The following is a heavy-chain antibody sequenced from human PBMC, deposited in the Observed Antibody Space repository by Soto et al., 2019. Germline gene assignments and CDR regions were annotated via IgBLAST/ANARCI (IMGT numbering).Heavy chain of an antibody. CDR1: GDSVSSISAA. V-gene: IGHV6-1*01. J-gene: IGHJ4*02. D-gene: IGHD3-16*02. CDR3: AREVHYDYIWGNYRPFDY. Sequence: SQTLSLTCAISGDSVSSISAAWNWIRQSPSRGLEWLGRTYYRSKWYNDYAVSVKGRITINPDTSKNQFSLQLNSVTPEDTAVYYCAREVHYDYIWGNYRPFDYWGQGTLVTVSS. CDR2: TYYRSKWYN.